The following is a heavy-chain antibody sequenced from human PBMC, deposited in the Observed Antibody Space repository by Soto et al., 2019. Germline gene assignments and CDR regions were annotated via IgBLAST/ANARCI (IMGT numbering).Heavy chain of an antibody. V-gene: IGHV3-30*18. D-gene: IGHD2-21*02. Sequence: QVQLVESRGGMVQPGRSLRLSCAASGFTFSSYGMHWVRQAPGKGLEWVAVISYDGSNKYYADSVKGRFTISRDNSKNTLYLQMNSLRAEETAVYYCAKGLAYCGGDCYSHFDLWGRGTLVIVSS. CDR2: ISYDGSNK. CDR3: AKGLAYCGGDCYSHFDL. J-gene: IGHJ2*01. CDR1: GFTFSSYG.